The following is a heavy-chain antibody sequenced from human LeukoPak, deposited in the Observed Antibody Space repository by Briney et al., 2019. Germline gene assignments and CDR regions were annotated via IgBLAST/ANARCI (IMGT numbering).Heavy chain of an antibody. Sequence: ASVTVSCKASGYTFTSYDLNWVRQATGQGLEWVGWMNPNSGNTDYAQKFQGRVTMTRNTSISTAYMELSSQRSEDTAVYYCASGRTSLIYDSSGYSFDFWGQGTLVTVSS. CDR3: ASGRTSLIYDSSGYSFDF. D-gene: IGHD3-22*01. V-gene: IGHV1-8*01. CDR1: GYTFTSYD. J-gene: IGHJ4*02. CDR2: MNPNSGNT.